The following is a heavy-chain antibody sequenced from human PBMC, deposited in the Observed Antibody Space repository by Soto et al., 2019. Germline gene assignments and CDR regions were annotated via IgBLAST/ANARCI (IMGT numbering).Heavy chain of an antibody. D-gene: IGHD1-7*01. Sequence: QVQLVQSGAAVKKPGSSVKVSCKASGGTFSSYAISWVRQAPGQGLEWMGGIIPIFGTANYAQKFQGRVTITADESTSTAYLERSSLRYEDTAVYYCARDRRTRLRAAFDIWGQGTMVTVSS. CDR1: GGTFSSYA. J-gene: IGHJ3*02. V-gene: IGHV1-69*12. CDR3: ARDRRTRLRAAFDI. CDR2: IIPIFGTA.